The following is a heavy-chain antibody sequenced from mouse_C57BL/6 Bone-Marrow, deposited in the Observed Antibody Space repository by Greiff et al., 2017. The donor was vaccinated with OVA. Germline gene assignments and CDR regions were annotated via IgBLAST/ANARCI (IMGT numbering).Heavy chain of an antibody. CDR2: IHPNSGST. CDR1: FYTFTSYW. Sequence: QVQLQQPGAELVPPVSSFPFSFPSSFYTFTSYWMHWVKQRPGQGLEWIGMIHPNSGSTNYNEKFKSKATLTVDKSSSTAYMQLSSLTSEDSAVYYCAAGVGAMDYWGQGTSVTVSS. CDR3: AAGVGAMDY. D-gene: IGHD1-1*02. J-gene: IGHJ4*01. V-gene: IGHV1-64*01.